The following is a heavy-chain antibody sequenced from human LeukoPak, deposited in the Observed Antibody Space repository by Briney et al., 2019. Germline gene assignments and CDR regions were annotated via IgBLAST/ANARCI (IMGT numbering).Heavy chain of an antibody. D-gene: IGHD6-13*01. CDR2: ISNSGRTI. CDR3: ARMEQQLEFYYYYMDV. J-gene: IGHJ6*03. Sequence: GGSLRLSCAASGFTFSDYYMSWIRQAPGKGREGVSYISNSGRTIYYADSVKGRFTISRDNAKNSLYLQMNSLRAEATAVYYCARMEQQLEFYYYYMDVWGKGTTVTVSS. V-gene: IGHV3-11*04. CDR1: GFTFSDYY.